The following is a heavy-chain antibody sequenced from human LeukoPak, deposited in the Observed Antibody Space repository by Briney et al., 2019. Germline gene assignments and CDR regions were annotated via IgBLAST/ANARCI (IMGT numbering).Heavy chain of an antibody. Sequence: GGSLRLSCAASGFTFDDYAMHWVRQAPGKGLEWVSAISGTVGSTYYADSVKGRFTISRDNSKNTLYLQMNSLRAEDTAVYYCAKESAGQMDYWGQGTLVTVSS. D-gene: IGHD6-13*01. CDR2: ISGTVGST. V-gene: IGHV3-23*01. CDR1: GFTFDDYA. CDR3: AKESAGQMDY. J-gene: IGHJ4*02.